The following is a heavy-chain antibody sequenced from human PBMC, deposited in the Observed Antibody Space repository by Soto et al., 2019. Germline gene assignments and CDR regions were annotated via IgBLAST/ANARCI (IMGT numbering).Heavy chain of an antibody. D-gene: IGHD6-13*01. Sequence: QVQLRESGPGLVKPSQTLSLTCTVSGGSINSGGYYWNWIRQHPGKGLEWIGYMYYIGSTYYNPFPRSRVIISADPSENHFSLKLSSVTAADTAVYFCARGYRQSGYSSSWVFDYWGQGTLVNVSS. V-gene: IGHV4-31*03. CDR1: GGSINSGGYY. CDR3: ARGYRQSGYSSSWVFDY. CDR2: MYYIGST. J-gene: IGHJ4*02.